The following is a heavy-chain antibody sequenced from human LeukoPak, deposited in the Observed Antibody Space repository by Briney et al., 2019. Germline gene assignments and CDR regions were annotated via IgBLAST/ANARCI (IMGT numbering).Heavy chain of an antibody. J-gene: IGHJ4*02. D-gene: IGHD5-18*01. CDR3: ARGNSGYSYGYGIRYYFDS. CDR1: GGTFSSYA. V-gene: IGHV1-69*05. CDR2: IIPIFGTA. Sequence: ASVKVSCKASGGTFSSYAISWVRQAPGQGLEWMGGIIPIFGTANYAQKFQGRVTITTDESTSTAYMELSCLRSEDTAVYYCARGNSGYSYGYGIRYYFDSWGQGTLVTVSS.